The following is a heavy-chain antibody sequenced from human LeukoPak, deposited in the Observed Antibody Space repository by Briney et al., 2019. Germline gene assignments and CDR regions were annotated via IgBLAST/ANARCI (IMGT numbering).Heavy chain of an antibody. CDR3: ARGTDYYGSGYNF. CDR1: GGSFSGYY. CDR2: INHSGST. Sequence: SETLSLTCAVYGGSFSGYYWSWIRQPPGKGLEWIGEINHSGSTNYNPSLKSRVTISVDKSKNQFSLKLSSVTAADTALYYCARGTDYYGSGYNFWGQGTLVTVSS. V-gene: IGHV4-34*01. D-gene: IGHD3-10*01. J-gene: IGHJ4*02.